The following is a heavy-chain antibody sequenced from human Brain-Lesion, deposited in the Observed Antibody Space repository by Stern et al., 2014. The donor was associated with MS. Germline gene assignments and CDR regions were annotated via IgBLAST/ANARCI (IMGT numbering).Heavy chain of an antibody. Sequence: QVQLVESGPGLVKPSQTLSLSCTVSGGSISSGGYYWSWIRQPAGKGLEWIGRIFNSGRTSYNPSLKSRVTISIDPSKNQFSLRLNSMTAADTAVYYCARGRVVPGFQYYATDVWGQGTTVIVSS. V-gene: IGHV4-61*02. CDR2: IFNSGRT. CDR1: GGSISSGGYY. CDR3: ARGRVVPGFQYYATDV. D-gene: IGHD2-2*01. J-gene: IGHJ6*02.